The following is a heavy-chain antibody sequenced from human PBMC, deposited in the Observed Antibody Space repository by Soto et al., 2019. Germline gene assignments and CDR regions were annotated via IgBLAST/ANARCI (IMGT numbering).Heavy chain of an antibody. V-gene: IGHV1-8*01. D-gene: IGHD2-21*02. CDR3: ARVHIVVVTAILADGMDV. CDR1: GYTFTSYD. CDR2: MNPNSGNT. Sequence: ASVKVSCKASGYTFTSYDINWVRQATGQGLEWMGWMNPNSGNTGYAQKFQGRVTMTRNTSISTAYMELSSLRSEDTAVYYCARVHIVVVTAILADGMDVWGQGTTVTVSS. J-gene: IGHJ6*02.